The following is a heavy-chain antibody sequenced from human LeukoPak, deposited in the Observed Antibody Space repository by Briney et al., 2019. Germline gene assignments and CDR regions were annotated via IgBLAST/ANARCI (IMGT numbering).Heavy chain of an antibody. Sequence: PGGSLRLSCAASGFTFSSYSMNWVRQAPGKGLEWVSSITSSSSYIYYADSLKGRFTISRDNAKNSLYLQMNSLRAEDTAVYYCARDLLLWFGGSNYYYGMDVWGQGTTVTVSS. J-gene: IGHJ6*02. CDR1: GFTFSSYS. V-gene: IGHV3-21*01. CDR2: ITSSSSYI. D-gene: IGHD3-10*01. CDR3: ARDLLLWFGGSNYYYGMDV.